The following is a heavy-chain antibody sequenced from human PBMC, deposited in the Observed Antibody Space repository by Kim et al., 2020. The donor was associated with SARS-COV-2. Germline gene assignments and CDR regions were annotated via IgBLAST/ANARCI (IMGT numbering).Heavy chain of an antibody. Sequence: NYNPSLKSRVTMSVDTSKNQFSLKLSSVTAADTAVYYCARDRFSEVFFDYWGQGTLVTVSS. V-gene: IGHV4-4*07. CDR3: ARDRFSEVFFDY. D-gene: IGHD3-10*01. J-gene: IGHJ4*02.